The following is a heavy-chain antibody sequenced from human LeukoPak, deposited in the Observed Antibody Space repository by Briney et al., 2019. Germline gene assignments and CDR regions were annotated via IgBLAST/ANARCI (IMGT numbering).Heavy chain of an antibody. Sequence: GGSLRLSCAASGFTFSSYSMNWVRQAPGKGLEWVSSISSSSSYLYYADSVRGRFTISRDNAKNSLYLQMNSLRAEDTAVYYCASGIPTHYDSSGPLDYWGQGTLVTVSS. D-gene: IGHD3-22*01. CDR1: GFTFSSYS. V-gene: IGHV3-21*01. J-gene: IGHJ4*02. CDR2: ISSSSSYL. CDR3: ASGIPTHYDSSGPLDY.